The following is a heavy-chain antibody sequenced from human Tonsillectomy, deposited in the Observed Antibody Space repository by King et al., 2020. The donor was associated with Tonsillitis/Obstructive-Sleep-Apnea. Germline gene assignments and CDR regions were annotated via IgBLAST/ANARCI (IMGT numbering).Heavy chain of an antibody. CDR2: FGGRRGST. J-gene: IGHJ4*02. CDR3: AKDHILAF. Sequence: QLVQSGGGLVQPGGSLRLSCVASGFTFSSYALSWVRQAPGKGLEWVSGFGGRRGSTYYADSVKGRFAISRDDSRNTLYLQMNSLRAEDTAVYYCAKDHILAFWGQGTLVTVSS. CDR1: GFTFSSYA. V-gene: IGHV3-23*04. D-gene: IGHD2-21*01.